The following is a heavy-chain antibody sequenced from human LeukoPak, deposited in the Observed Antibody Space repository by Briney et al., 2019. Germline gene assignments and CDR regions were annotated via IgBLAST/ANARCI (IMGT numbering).Heavy chain of an antibody. Sequence: PGGSLRLSCAASGFTFGNYGMSWVRQAPGKGLEWVSGISDSGGSTYYADSVKGRFTISRDNSKNTVYLQMNSLRAEDTAGYYCARAAPVTGRPNLGGHFDYWGQGTLVTVSS. CDR2: ISDSGGST. V-gene: IGHV3-23*01. CDR3: ARAAPVTGRPNLGGHFDY. J-gene: IGHJ4*02. D-gene: IGHD6-6*01. CDR1: GFTFGNYG.